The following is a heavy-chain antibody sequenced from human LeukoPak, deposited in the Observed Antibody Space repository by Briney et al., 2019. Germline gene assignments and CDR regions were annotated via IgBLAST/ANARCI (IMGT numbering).Heavy chain of an antibody. J-gene: IGHJ6*03. Sequence: PSETLSLTCTVSGGSISSYYWSWIRQPPGKGLEWIGYIYYSGSTNYNPSLKSRVTISVDTSKNQFSLKLSSVTAADTAVYYCARVRCSGGSCPYYYYYYYMDVWGKGTTVTVSS. CDR2: IYYSGST. V-gene: IGHV4-59*12. CDR3: ARVRCSGGSCPYYYYYYYMDV. CDR1: GGSISSYY. D-gene: IGHD2-15*01.